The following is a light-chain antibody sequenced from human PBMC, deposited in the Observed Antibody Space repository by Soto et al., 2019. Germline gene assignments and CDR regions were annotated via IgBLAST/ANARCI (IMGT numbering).Light chain of an antibody. CDR2: DAS. Sequence: EIVLTQSPATLSLSPGERATLSCRASQSVSSYLAWYQQKPGQAPRLLIYDASNRATGIPARFSGSGSGTDFTLTISSLEPEDFAVYYGQQRSNWPATFGQGTKVEIK. CDR1: QSVSSY. V-gene: IGKV3-11*01. CDR3: QQRSNWPAT. J-gene: IGKJ1*01.